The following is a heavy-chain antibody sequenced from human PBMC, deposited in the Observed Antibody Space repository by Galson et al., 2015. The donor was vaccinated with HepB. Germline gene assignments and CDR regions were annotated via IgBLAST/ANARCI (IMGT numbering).Heavy chain of an antibody. J-gene: IGHJ5*02. D-gene: IGHD3-3*01. CDR2: IIPIFGTA. CDR3: ARDPKKTYYDFWSGYSYNWFDP. Sequence: SVKVSCKASGGTFSSYAISWVRQAPGQGLEWMGGIIPIFGTANYAQKFQGRVTITADESTSTAYMELSGLRSEDTAVYYCARDPKKTYYDFWSGYSYNWFDPWGQGTLVTVSS. V-gene: IGHV1-69*13. CDR1: GGTFSSYA.